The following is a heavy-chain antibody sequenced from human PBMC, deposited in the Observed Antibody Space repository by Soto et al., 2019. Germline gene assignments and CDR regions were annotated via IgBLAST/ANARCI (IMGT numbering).Heavy chain of an antibody. Sequence: PGGSLRLSCAASGLTFSSYAMHWVRQAPGKGLEWVAVISYDGSNKYYADSVKGRFTISRDNSKNTLYLQMNSLRAEDTAVYYCASAVCSGGSCSLDYWGQGTLVTVSS. D-gene: IGHD2-15*01. J-gene: IGHJ4*02. CDR3: ASAVCSGGSCSLDY. CDR2: ISYDGSNK. CDR1: GLTFSSYA. V-gene: IGHV3-30-3*01.